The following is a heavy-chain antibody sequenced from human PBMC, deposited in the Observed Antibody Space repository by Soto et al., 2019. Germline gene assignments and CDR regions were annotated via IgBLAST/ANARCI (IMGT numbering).Heavy chain of an antibody. CDR3: ARVAPHLLWFGGGVFDY. Sequence: GGSLRLSCAASGFTFSSYWMSWVRQAPGKGLEWVANIKQDGSEKYYVDSVKGRFTISRDNAKNSLYLQMNSLRAEDTAVYYCARVAPHLLWFGGGVFDYWGQGTLVTVSS. V-gene: IGHV3-7*04. CDR2: IKQDGSEK. D-gene: IGHD3-10*01. CDR1: GFTFSSYW. J-gene: IGHJ4*02.